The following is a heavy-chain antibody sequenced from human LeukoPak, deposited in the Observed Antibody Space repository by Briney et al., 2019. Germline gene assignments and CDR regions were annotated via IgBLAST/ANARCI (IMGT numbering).Heavy chain of an antibody. CDR3: ARAHPVYYYDSSGYYFGYFDY. D-gene: IGHD3-22*01. CDR1: GYTFTSYG. CDR2: ISAYNGNT. V-gene: IGHV1-18*01. Sequence: ASVKVSCKASGYTFTSYGISWVRQAPGQGLEWMGWISAYNGNTNYAQKLQGRATMTTDTSTSTAYMELRSLRSDDTAVYYCARAHPVYYYDSSGYYFGYFDYWGQGTLVTVSS. J-gene: IGHJ4*02.